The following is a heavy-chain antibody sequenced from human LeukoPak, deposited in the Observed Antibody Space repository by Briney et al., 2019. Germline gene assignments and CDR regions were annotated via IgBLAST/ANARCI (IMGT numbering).Heavy chain of an antibody. Sequence: SETLSLTCTVSGGSIRSYYWSWIRQPPGKGLEWIGYIYHSGSTYYNPSLKSRVTISVDTSKNQFSLKLSSVTAADTAVYYCAGTPLGYCSSTSCLRVWFDPWGQGTLVTVSS. CDR1: GGSIRSYY. CDR2: IYHSGST. J-gene: IGHJ5*02. V-gene: IGHV4-59*01. D-gene: IGHD2-2*01. CDR3: AGTPLGYCSSTSCLRVWFDP.